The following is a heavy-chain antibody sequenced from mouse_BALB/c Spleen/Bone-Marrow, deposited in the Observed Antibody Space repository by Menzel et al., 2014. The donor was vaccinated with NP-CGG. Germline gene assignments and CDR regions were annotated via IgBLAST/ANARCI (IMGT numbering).Heavy chain of an antibody. CDR1: GFSLTSYG. V-gene: IGHV2-6-2*01. J-gene: IGHJ4*01. Sequence: VKLMESGPDLVAPSQSLSLTCTVSGFSLTSYGLHWVRQPPGKGLEWLGVIWSDGSTTYNSALKSRLSISKDNNKRQVLLKMTSLQTDDTAMYYCARSGTDYAMDYWGQGTSVTVSS. CDR2: IWSDGST. D-gene: IGHD4-1*01. CDR3: ARSGTDYAMDY.